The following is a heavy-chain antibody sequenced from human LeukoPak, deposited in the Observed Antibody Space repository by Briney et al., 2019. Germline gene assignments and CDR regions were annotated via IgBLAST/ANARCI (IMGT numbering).Heavy chain of an antibody. CDR2: INHSGST. D-gene: IGHD5-12*01. V-gene: IGHV4-31*03. J-gene: IGHJ4*02. Sequence: SQTLSLTCTVSGGSISSGGYYWSWIRQHPGKGLEWIGEINHSGSTNYSPSLKSRVTISVDTSKNQFSLKLSSVTAADTAVYYCARVGGSGYSGSEEPFDYWGQGTLVTVSS. CDR3: ARVGGSGYSGSEEPFDY. CDR1: GGSISSGGYY.